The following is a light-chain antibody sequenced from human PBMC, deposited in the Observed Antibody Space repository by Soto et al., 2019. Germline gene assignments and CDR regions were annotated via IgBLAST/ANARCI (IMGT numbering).Light chain of an antibody. CDR3: QQYGSSPLT. CDR2: GAS. V-gene: IGKV3-20*01. Sequence: EIVLTQSPGTLSLSPGERATLSCRASESVSDNYLAWYQQRSGQAPRLVIYGASSRASAVPDRFSGSGSGADFTLTIRRLVPEDFAVYYCQQYGSSPLTFGGGTKVEIK. CDR1: ESVSDNY. J-gene: IGKJ4*01.